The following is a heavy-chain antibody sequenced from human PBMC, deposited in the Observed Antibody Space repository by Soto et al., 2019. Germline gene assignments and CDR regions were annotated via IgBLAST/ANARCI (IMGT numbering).Heavy chain of an antibody. V-gene: IGHV5-51*01. CDR3: ARPDCSGGSCYLGAFDI. J-gene: IGHJ3*02. Sequence: GESLKISCKGSGYSFTSYWIGWVRQMPGKGLEWMGIIYPGDSDTRYSPSFQGQVTISADKSISTAYLQWSSLKASDTAMYYRARPDCSGGSCYLGAFDIWGQGTMVTVSS. CDR2: IYPGDSDT. CDR1: GYSFTSYW. D-gene: IGHD2-15*01.